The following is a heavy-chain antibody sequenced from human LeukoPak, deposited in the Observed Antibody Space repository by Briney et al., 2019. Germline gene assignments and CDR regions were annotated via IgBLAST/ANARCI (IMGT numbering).Heavy chain of an antibody. D-gene: IGHD3-22*01. Sequence: ASVKVSCKASGYTFTSYYMHWVRQAPGQGLEWMGIINPSGGSTSYAQKFQGRVTMTRDTSTSTVYIELSSLRSEDTAVYYCARGLGSSGYYYYFDYWGQGTLVTVSS. V-gene: IGHV1-46*01. CDR1: GYTFTSYY. J-gene: IGHJ4*02. CDR3: ARGLGSSGYYYYFDY. CDR2: INPSGGST.